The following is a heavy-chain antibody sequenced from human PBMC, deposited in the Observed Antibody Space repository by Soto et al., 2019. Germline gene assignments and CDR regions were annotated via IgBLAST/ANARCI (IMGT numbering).Heavy chain of an antibody. V-gene: IGHV1-46*01. CDR1: GYAFSNNF. CDR3: ARALRNGYFYGMDI. CDR2: INPTTGLT. Sequence: ASVKVSCKASGYAFSNNFMHWVRQAPAQGLEWMGAINPTTGLTSNAQKFQGRITMTSDTSSSTAYMELSSLRSEDTAVYYCARALRNGYFYGMDIWGQGTTVTVSS. J-gene: IGHJ6*02. D-gene: IGHD2-8*01.